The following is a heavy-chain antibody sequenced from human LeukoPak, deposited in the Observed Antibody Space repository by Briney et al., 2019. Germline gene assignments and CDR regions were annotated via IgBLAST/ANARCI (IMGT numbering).Heavy chain of an antibody. CDR1: GFMFSDYP. Sequence: GGSLRLSCVVSGFMFSDYPMNWVRQAPGKGLEWVSHIRSDTSIINYAESVKGRFTISRDNAKNSLYLQMNGLRDEDTAVYYCARDHDFAFDYWGQGALVTVSS. D-gene: IGHD1-1*01. J-gene: IGHJ4*02. V-gene: IGHV3-48*02. CDR2: IRSDTSII. CDR3: ARDHDFAFDY.